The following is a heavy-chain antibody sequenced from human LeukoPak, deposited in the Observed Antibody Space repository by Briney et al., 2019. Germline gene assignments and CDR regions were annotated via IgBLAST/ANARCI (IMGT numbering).Heavy chain of an antibody. V-gene: IGHV3-7*01. J-gene: IGHJ4*02. CDR3: AKGGKWDVTPFDY. CDR1: KFTFSSYW. D-gene: IGHD1-26*01. Sequence: GGSLRLSCAASKFTFSSYWMSWVRQAPGKGLEWVANIKQDGSVQFYMDSLKGRFSVSRDNAKNSLYLQMNGLRVKDTAVYYCAKGGKWDVTPFDYWGQGTLVTVSS. CDR2: IKQDGSVQ.